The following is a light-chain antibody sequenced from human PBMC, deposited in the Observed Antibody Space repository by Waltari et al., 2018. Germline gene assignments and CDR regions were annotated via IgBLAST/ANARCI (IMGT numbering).Light chain of an antibody. Sequence: QSDLTQPASVSGSLGQSITISCTAPFRADRDYNYLSCCQQHPGQAPNLLFFVVANPPSGTSTLFSASQSGDTASLSIPGLRPEDEATYYCTSYTLLTFTWQFGGGTQLTVV. CDR2: VVA. V-gene: IGLV2-14*03. CDR1: FRADRDYNY. J-gene: IGLJ3*02. CDR3: TSYTLLTFTWQ.